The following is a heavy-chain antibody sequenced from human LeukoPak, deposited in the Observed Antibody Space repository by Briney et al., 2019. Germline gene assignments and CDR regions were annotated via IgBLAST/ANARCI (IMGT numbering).Heavy chain of an antibody. CDR2: IYYSGST. CDR1: GGSISSSSYY. Sequence: SETLSLTCTVSGGSISSSSYYWGWIRQPSGKGLEWIGSIYYSGSTYYNPSLKSRVTISVDTSKNQFSLKLSSVTAADTAVYYCARAGRGITGTTSPLGYWGQGTLITVSS. D-gene: IGHD1-20*01. J-gene: IGHJ4*02. V-gene: IGHV4-39*01. CDR3: ARAGRGITGTTSPLGY.